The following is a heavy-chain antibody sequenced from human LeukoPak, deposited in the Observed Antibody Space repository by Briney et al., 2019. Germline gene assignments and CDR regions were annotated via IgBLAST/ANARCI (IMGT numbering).Heavy chain of an antibody. CDR3: AKDSRKRYCSSTSCYDGGNYFDY. Sequence: PGGSLRLSCAASGFTVSSNYMSWVRQAPGKGLEWVSVIYSGGSTYYADSVKGRFTISRDNSKNTLYLQMNSLRAEDTAVYYCAKDSRKRYCSSTSCYDGGNYFDYWGQGTLVTVSS. CDR2: IYSGGST. V-gene: IGHV3-53*01. J-gene: IGHJ4*02. CDR1: GFTVSSNY. D-gene: IGHD2-2*01.